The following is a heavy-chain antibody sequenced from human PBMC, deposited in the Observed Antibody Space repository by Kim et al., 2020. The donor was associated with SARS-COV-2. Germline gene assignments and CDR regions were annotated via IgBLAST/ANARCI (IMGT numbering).Heavy chain of an antibody. Sequence: IYNALSLKGRVTSSRDNAKNSLYLQMTRLSAEYTAVYYCARSSGTYSFDYWGKGTLVTVSS. CDR2: I. V-gene: IGHV3-21*01. D-gene: IGHD1-26*01. J-gene: IGHJ4*02. CDR3: ARSSGTYSFDY.